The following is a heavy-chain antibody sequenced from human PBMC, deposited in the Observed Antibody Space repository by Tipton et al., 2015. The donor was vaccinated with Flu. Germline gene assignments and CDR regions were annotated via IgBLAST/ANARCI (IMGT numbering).Heavy chain of an antibody. J-gene: IGHJ4*02. D-gene: IGHD3-3*01. Sequence: TLSLTCTVSSGSIRSTNYFCAWIRQPPGKRLELIGSIYPSGTPYYNPSLKSRVTTSVDTSKSQFSLKLRSVTAADTAVYYCARLSYYDVDLKNFYFDYWGQGALVTVSS. V-gene: IGHV4-39*01. CDR1: SGSIRSTNYF. CDR2: IYPSGTP. CDR3: ARLSYYDVDLKNFYFDY.